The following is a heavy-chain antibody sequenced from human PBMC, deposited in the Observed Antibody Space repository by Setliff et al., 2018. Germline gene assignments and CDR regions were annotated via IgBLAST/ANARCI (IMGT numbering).Heavy chain of an antibody. D-gene: IGHD6-6*01. V-gene: IGHV1-69*05. CDR2: TIPMFGTT. J-gene: IGHJ6*03. Sequence: ASVKVSCKASGATFSSHGISWVRQAPGQGLEWMGGTIPMFGTTVYAQKFQGRLTIITDESTNTAFKQLSSLRSDYTALYYCVREGVDRRSSTDYRYYMDVWGKGTTVTVSS. CDR3: VREGVDRRSSTDYRYYMDV. CDR1: GATFSSHG.